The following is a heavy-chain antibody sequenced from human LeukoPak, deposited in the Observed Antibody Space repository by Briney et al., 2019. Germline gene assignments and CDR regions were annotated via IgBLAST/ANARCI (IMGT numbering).Heavy chain of an antibody. V-gene: IGHV3-66*01. CDR2: IYSGGST. D-gene: IGHD6-25*01. CDR1: GFTVSSNY. CDR3: ATSDDAAGTS. Sequence: PGGSLRLSCAASGFTVSSNYMSWVRQAPGKGLEWVSVIYSGGSTYYADSVKGRFTISRDNSKNTLFLQMNSLRVEDAAVYYCATSDDAAGTSWGQGTLVTVSS. J-gene: IGHJ5*02.